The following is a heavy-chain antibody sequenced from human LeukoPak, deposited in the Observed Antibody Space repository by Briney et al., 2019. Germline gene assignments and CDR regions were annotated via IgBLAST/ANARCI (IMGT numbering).Heavy chain of an antibody. CDR2: ITSDGTTT. V-gene: IGHV3-74*01. J-gene: IGHJ4*02. D-gene: IGHD6-19*01. Sequence: GGSLRLSCAASGFAFNTYWMQWVRQAPGKGLVWVSRITSDGTTTSYADSVKGRFTVSRDNAKNSLYLQMNSLRAEDTAVYYCARVVAVAGTDWGQGTLVTVSS. CDR3: ARVVAVAGTD. CDR1: GFAFNTYW.